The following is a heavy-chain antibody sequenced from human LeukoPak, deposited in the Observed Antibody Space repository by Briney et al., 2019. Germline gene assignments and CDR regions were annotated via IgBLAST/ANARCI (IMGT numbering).Heavy chain of an antibody. Sequence: GSLRLSCAASGFTFSTYWMTWVRQAPGKGLEWVANIKQDESEIYYVDSLKGRFTISRDNAKNSVYLQMNSLTAEDTAVYYCARDNNGPDYWGQGTLVTVSS. CDR2: IKQDESEI. V-gene: IGHV3-7*01. D-gene: IGHD2-8*01. J-gene: IGHJ4*02. CDR3: ARDNNGPDY. CDR1: GFTFSTYW.